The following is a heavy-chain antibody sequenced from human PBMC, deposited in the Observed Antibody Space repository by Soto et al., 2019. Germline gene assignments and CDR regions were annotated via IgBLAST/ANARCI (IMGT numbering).Heavy chain of an antibody. J-gene: IGHJ6*03. Sequence: GGSLRLSCAASGFTFSSYWMSWVRQAPGKGLEWVANIKQDGSEKYYVDSVKGRFTISRDNAKNSLYLQMNSLRAEDTAVYYCARDKRMVVAATSYYYYMDVWGKGTTVTSP. CDR1: GFTFSSYW. V-gene: IGHV3-7*01. CDR3: ARDKRMVVAATSYYYYMDV. CDR2: IKQDGSEK. D-gene: IGHD2-15*01.